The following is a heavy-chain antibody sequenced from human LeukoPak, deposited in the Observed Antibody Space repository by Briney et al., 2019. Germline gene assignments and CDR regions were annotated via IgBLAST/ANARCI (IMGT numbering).Heavy chain of an antibody. J-gene: IGHJ3*02. CDR3: ARDSYYYDSSGYSGAFDI. CDR1: GYSFTIYY. CDR2: INPDTGGT. Sequence: ASVKVSCKASGYSFTIYYLHWLRQAPGQGLEWMGWINPDTGGTFYAQKFKGRVTISRDTSISTAYMEVNRLTSDDTAVYYCARDSYYYDSSGYSGAFDIWGQGTMVTVSS. V-gene: IGHV1-2*02. D-gene: IGHD3-22*01.